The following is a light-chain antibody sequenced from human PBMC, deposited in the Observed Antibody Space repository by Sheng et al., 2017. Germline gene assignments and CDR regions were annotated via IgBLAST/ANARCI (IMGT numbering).Light chain of an antibody. Sequence: EIVMTQSPATLSVSPGERATLSCRASQSVSSNLAWYQQKPGQVPRLLIHGASTRATGIAARFSGSGSGTEFTLTISSLQSEDFAVYYCQQRNTWPRTFGQGTKVEIK. CDR3: QQRNTWPRT. J-gene: IGKJ1*01. CDR1: QSVSSN. V-gene: IGKV3-15*01. CDR2: GAS.